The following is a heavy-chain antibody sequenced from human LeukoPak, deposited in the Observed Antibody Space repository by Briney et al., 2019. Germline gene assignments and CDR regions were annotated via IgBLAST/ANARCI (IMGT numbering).Heavy chain of an antibody. CDR2: ISYDGSNK. CDR1: GFTFSAYG. CDR3: AKDKGSTNSYFDY. V-gene: IGHV3-30*18. D-gene: IGHD2-2*01. J-gene: IGHJ4*02. Sequence: GGFLRLSCAASGFTFSAYGVHWVRPAPGKGRACVTIISYDGSNKYYADSVKGRFTISRDNSKNTLYVQMSSLRAEDTAVYYCAKDKGSTNSYFDYWGQGTLVTVSS.